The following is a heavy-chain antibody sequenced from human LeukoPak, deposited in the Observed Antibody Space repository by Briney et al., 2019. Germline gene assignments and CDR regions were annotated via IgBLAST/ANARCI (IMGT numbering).Heavy chain of an antibody. CDR1: GFTLTTYG. J-gene: IGHJ5*02. Sequence: GGSLRLSCAASGFTLTTYGVHWVRQAPGQGLEWVAFIPSDGNNKQYAESVKGRVTIFRDNSKNTLYLQMNSLRAEDTAVYYCAKGSVAAAGRWFDPWGQGTLVTVSS. CDR3: AKGSVAAAGRWFDP. D-gene: IGHD6-13*01. CDR2: IPSDGNNK. V-gene: IGHV3-30*02.